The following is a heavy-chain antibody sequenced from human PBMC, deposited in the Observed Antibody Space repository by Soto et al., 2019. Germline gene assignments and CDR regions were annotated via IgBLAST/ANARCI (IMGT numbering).Heavy chain of an antibody. D-gene: IGHD1-26*01. Sequence: GDSLKISCNASGYSFTSYWTSWVRQMPGKGLEWMGRIDPSDSYTNYSPSFQGHVTISADKSISTAYLQWSSLKASDTAMYYCVTSVVSVGLGASPNWFDPWRKRTPITVGS. V-gene: IGHV5-10-1*01. CDR2: IDPSDSYT. CDR3: VTSVVSVGLGASPNWFDP. J-gene: IGHJ5*02. CDR1: GYSFTSYW.